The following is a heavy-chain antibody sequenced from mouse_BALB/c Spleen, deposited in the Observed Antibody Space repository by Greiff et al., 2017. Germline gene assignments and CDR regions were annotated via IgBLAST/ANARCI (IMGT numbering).Heavy chain of an antibody. D-gene: IGHD1-1*01. J-gene: IGHJ1*01. CDR2: IHYSGST. CDR3: ALLLRIWYFDV. Sequence: VQLKQSGPDLVKPSQSLSLTCTVTGYSITSGYSWPWIRQFPGNKLEWMGYIHYSGSTNYNPSLKSRISITRDTSKNQFFLQLNSVTTEDTATYYCALLLRIWYFDVWGAGTTVTVSS. V-gene: IGHV3-1*02. CDR1: GYSITSGYS.